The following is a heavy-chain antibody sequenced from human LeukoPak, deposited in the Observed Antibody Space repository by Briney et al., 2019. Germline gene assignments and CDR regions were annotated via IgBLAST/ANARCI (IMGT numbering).Heavy chain of an antibody. V-gene: IGHV3-30*18. CDR1: GFTFSNYG. CDR2: ISYDGSNK. CDR3: AKDRAAAGPHYYYYGMDV. J-gene: IGHJ6*02. Sequence: GGPLRLSCAASGFTFSNYGMHWVRQAPGKGLEWVAVISYDGSNKYYADSVKGRFTISRDNSKNTLYLQMNSLRAEDTAVYYCAKDRAAAGPHYYYYGMDVWGQGTTVTVSS. D-gene: IGHD6-13*01.